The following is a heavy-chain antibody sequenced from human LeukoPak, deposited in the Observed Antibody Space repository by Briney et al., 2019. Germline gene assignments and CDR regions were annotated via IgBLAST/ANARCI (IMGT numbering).Heavy chain of an antibody. CDR2: IIPILGIA. V-gene: IGHV1-69*04. CDR1: VGTFSSYA. Sequence: ASVNVSCKASVGTFSSYAISWVRQAPGQGLEWMGRIIPILGIANYAQKFQGRVTITADKSTSTAYMELSSLRSEDTAVYYCARAAGAGYYFDYWGQGTLVTVSS. J-gene: IGHJ4*02. CDR3: ARAAGAGYYFDY. D-gene: IGHD3-10*01.